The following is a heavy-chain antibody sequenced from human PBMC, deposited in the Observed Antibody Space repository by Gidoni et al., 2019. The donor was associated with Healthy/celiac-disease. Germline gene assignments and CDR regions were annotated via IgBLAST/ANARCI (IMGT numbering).Heavy chain of an antibody. CDR2: IYYSGST. D-gene: IGHD7-27*01. J-gene: IGHJ3*02. V-gene: IGHV4-39*07. CDR1: GGSISSSSYY. Sequence: QLQLQESGPGLVKPSETLSLTCNVSGGSISSSSYYWGWIRQPPGKGLGWIGSIYYSGSTYYNPSLKSRVTISVDTSKNQFSLKLSSVTAADTAVYYCARDVRGANNDAFDIWGQGTMVTVSS. CDR3: ARDVRGANNDAFDI.